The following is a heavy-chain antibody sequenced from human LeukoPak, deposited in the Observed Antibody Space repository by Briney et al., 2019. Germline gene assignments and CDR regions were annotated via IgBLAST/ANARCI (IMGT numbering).Heavy chain of an antibody. CDR1: GDSVSSNSAT. CDR2: TYYRSKWYN. V-gene: IGHV6-1*01. D-gene: IGHD1-26*01. CDR3: VRDGVGGIHYFDY. Sequence: SQTLSLTCAISGDSVSSNSATWTWSRRSPSRGLEWLGRTYYRSKWYNDYAVSVKSRITINPDTSKNQFSLQLNSVTPEDTAVYYCVRDGVGGIHYFDYWGQGTLVTVSS. J-gene: IGHJ4*02.